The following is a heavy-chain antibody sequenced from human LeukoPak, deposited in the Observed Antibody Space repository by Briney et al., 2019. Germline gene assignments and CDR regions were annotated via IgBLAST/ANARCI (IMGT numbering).Heavy chain of an antibody. D-gene: IGHD4-23*01. V-gene: IGHV1-8*02. J-gene: IGHJ3*02. CDR3: ARGGNYGGKSIGGAFDI. CDR2: MNPNSGNT. CDR1: GYTFTGYY. Sequence: ASVKVSCKASGYTFTGYYIHWVRQAPGQGLEWMGWMNPNSGNTGYAQKFQGRVTMTRNTSISTAYMELSSLRSEDTAVYYCARGGNYGGKSIGGAFDIWGQGTMVTVSS.